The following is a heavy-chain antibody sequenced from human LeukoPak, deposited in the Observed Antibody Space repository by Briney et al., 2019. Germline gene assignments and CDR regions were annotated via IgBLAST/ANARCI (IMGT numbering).Heavy chain of an antibody. CDR2: TYYSGST. D-gene: IGHD2-2*02. CDR1: GGSISSSSYY. V-gene: IGHV4-39*01. Sequence: SETLSLTCTVSGGSISSSSYYWGWIRQPPGKGLEWIGSTYYSGSTYYNPSLKSRVTISVDTSKNQFSLKLSSVTAADTAVYYCVRHDCSSTSCYKGLSGSYYGYWGQGTLVTVSS. J-gene: IGHJ4*02. CDR3: VRHDCSSTSCYKGLSGSYYGY.